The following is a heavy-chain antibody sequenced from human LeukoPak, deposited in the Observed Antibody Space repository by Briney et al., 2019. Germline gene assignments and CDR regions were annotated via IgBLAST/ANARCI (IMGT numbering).Heavy chain of an antibody. CDR2: IYHSGST. J-gene: IGHJ4*02. Sequence: TTSETLSLTCTVSGYSISSGYYWGWIRQPPGKGLEWIGSIYHSGSTYYNPPLKSRVTISVDTSKNQFSLKLSSVTAADTAVYYCAREPSANVVVVPAAWEDDYWGQGTLVTVSS. CDR3: AREPSANVVVVPAAWEDDY. V-gene: IGHV4-38-2*02. D-gene: IGHD2-2*01. CDR1: GYSISSGYY.